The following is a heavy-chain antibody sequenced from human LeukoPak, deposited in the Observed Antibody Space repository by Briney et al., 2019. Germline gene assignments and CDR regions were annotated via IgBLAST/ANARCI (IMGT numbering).Heavy chain of an antibody. D-gene: IGHD3-3*01. CDR2: INHSGST. V-gene: IGHV4-34*01. J-gene: IGHJ4*02. Sequence: SETLSLTCAVYGGSSSGYYWSWIRQPPGKGLEWIGEINHSGSTNYNPSLKSRVTISVDTSKNQFSLKLRSVTAADTAVYYCARRDFWSGYYSSRYWGQGTLVSVSS. CDR3: ARRDFWSGYYSSRY. CDR1: GGSSSGYY.